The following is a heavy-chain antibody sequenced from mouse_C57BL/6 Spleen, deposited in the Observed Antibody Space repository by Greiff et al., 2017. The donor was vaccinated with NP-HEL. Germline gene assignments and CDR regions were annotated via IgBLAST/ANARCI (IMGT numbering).Heavy chain of an antibody. V-gene: IGHV1-18*01. CDR3: ARGNYYGTGYWYFDV. J-gene: IGHJ1*03. CDR2: INPNNGGT. D-gene: IGHD1-1*01. CDR1: GYTFTDYH. Sequence: EVQLQQSGPELVKPGASVKIPCKASGYTFTDYHMDWVKQSHGKSLEWIGDINPNNGGTIYNQKFKGKATLTVDKSSSTAYMELRSLTSEDTAVYYCARGNYYGTGYWYFDVWGTGTTVTVSS.